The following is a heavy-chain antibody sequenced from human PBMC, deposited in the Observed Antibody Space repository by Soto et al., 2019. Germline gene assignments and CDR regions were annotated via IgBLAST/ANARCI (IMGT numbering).Heavy chain of an antibody. D-gene: IGHD5-12*01. V-gene: IGHV4-59*01. J-gene: IGHJ5*02. Sequence: QVQLQESGPGLVKPSETLSLTCTVSGGSISSYYWSWIRQPPGKGLEWIGYINYSGSTNYNPSLTSRVTISIDTSKNQFSLKLSSVTAADTAVYYCARGGWLRFDPWGQGTLVTVSS. CDR1: GGSISSYY. CDR2: INYSGST. CDR3: ARGGWLRFDP.